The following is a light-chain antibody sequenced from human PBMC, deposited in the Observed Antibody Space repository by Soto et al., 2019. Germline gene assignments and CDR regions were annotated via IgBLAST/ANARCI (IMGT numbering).Light chain of an antibody. CDR2: EVS. CDR3: SSYTSSSTLGV. Sequence: QSVLTQPASVSGSPGQSITISCTGTSSDVGGYNYVSWYQQHPGKAPKLMIYEVSNRPSGVSNRFSGSKSGNTASLTISGPQAEDEADYYCSSYTSSSTLGVFGGGTKLTVL. CDR1: SSDVGGYNY. V-gene: IGLV2-14*01. J-gene: IGLJ3*02.